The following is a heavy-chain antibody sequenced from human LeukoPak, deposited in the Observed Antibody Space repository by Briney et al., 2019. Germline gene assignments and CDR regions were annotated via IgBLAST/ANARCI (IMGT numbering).Heavy chain of an antibody. CDR3: ARGLGAYYYDSSGYYGPPAEYFQH. D-gene: IGHD3-22*01. Sequence: GASVKVSCKASGGTFSSYAISWVRQAPGQGLEWMGRIIPILGIANYAQKFQGRVTITADKSTSTAYMELSSLRSEDTAVYYCARGLGAYYYDSSGYYGPPAEYFQHWGQGTLVTVSS. CDR1: GGTFSSYA. V-gene: IGHV1-69*04. CDR2: IIPILGIA. J-gene: IGHJ1*01.